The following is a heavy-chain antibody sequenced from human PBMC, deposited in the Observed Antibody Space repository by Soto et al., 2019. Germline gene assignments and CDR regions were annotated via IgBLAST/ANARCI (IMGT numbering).Heavy chain of an antibody. J-gene: IGHJ6*02. V-gene: IGHV4-39*07. CDR3: ARDPLPGYYDSSGYYYYYGMDV. CDR2: IYYSGST. D-gene: IGHD3-22*01. CDR1: GGSISSSSYY. Sequence: SETLSLTCTVSGGSISSSSYYWGWIRQPPGKGLEWIGSIYYSGSTYYNPSLKSRVTISVDTSKNQFSLKLSSVTAADTAVYYCARDPLPGYYDSSGYYYYYGMDVWGQGTTVTVS.